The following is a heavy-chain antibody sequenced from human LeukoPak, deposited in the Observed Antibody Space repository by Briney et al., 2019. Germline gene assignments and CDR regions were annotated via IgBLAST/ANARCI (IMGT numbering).Heavy chain of an antibody. CDR3: ARFGITVVRGGKYYFDY. J-gene: IGHJ4*02. Sequence: PSETLSLTCTVSGGTIGNYYWNWIRQPPGNGLEWIGYIFYSGSTNYNPSLKSRVTISVDTSKNQFSLKLSSVTAADTAVYYCARFGITVVRGGKYYFDYWGQGTLVTVSS. CDR2: IFYSGST. D-gene: IGHD3-10*01. V-gene: IGHV4-59*01. CDR1: GGTIGNYY.